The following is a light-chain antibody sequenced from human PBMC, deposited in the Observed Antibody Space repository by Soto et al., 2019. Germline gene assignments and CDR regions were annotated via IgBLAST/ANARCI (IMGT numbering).Light chain of an antibody. J-gene: IGLJ1*01. V-gene: IGLV2-14*01. CDR3: SSHTSGTTYV. CDR1: SSDVDDYNY. Sequence: QSALTQPASVSGSPGQSITISCTGTSSDVDDYNYVSWYQQRPGQAPKLMIYEVNNRPSGVSNRFSGSKSGNTASLTISGLQAEDEADYYCSSHTSGTTYVFGSGTKLTVL. CDR2: EVN.